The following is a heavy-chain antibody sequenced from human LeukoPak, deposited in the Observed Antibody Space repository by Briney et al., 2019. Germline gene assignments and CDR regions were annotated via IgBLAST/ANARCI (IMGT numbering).Heavy chain of an antibody. CDR3: ANEVRPNDY. Sequence: GGSLRLSCVASGFTFSSHAMCWVRQAPGKELEWVASIDISGGSTYYEDSVQGRFTISGDNSKNTLYLEMNSLRVEDTALYYCANEVRPNDYWGQGTLVTVSS. J-gene: IGHJ4*02. D-gene: IGHD1-1*01. CDR1: GFTFSSHA. V-gene: IGHV3-23*01. CDR2: IDISGGST.